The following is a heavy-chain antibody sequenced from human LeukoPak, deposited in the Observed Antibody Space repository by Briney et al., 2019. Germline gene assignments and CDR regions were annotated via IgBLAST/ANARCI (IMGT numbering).Heavy chain of an antibody. CDR1: GGSINTYY. V-gene: IGHV4-4*07. CDR2: IYTSGST. CDR3: ARAGYGDSDFDY. D-gene: IGHD4-17*01. J-gene: IGHJ4*02. Sequence: SETLSLTCTVSGGSINTYYWSWIRQPAGKGLEYIGRIYTSGSTNYNPSLKSRVTISVDTSKNQFSLKLNSVTAADTAVYYCARAGYGDSDFDYWGQGTLVTVSS.